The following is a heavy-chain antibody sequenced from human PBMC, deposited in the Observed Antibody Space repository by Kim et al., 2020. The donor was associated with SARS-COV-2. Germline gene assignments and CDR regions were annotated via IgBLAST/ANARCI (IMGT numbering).Heavy chain of an antibody. Sequence: YADSVKGRFTISRDNAKNSLYLQMNRLRAEDTAVYYCARVLILDEDYFDYWGQGTLVTVSS. J-gene: IGHJ4*02. D-gene: IGHD2-2*03. V-gene: IGHV3-21*01. CDR3: ARVLILDEDYFDY.